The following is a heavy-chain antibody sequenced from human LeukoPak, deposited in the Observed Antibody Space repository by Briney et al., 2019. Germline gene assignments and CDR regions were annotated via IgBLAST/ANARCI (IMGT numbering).Heavy chain of an antibody. CDR1: GGAINSGHF. J-gene: IGHJ4*02. Sequence: SETLSLTCTVSGGAINSGHFWNWLRQTPGSGLEYLGYVSYTGITYYNPSLMSRVNMSVDTSKEQFSLTLTSVTAADTATYYCARGNDYFDYWGQGSLVTVSS. CDR2: VSYTGIT. D-gene: IGHD3-16*01. CDR3: ARGNDYFDY. V-gene: IGHV4-31*03.